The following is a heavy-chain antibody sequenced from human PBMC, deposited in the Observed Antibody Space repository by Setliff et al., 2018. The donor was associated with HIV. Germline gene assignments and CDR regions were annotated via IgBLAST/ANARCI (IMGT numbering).Heavy chain of an antibody. J-gene: IGHJ1*01. CDR3: AGSPVVRGIEYFQQ. V-gene: IGHV4-59*08. CDR2: IYYAGAT. Sequence: SETLSLTCTVSRGSISAYYWSWTRQPPGGTLEWIGYIYYAGATNYNPSLKSRVTISIDTSKNQFSLKLKSLTAADTALYYCAGSPVVRGIEYFQQWGQGTLVTVSS. CDR1: RGSISAYY. D-gene: IGHD2-21*01.